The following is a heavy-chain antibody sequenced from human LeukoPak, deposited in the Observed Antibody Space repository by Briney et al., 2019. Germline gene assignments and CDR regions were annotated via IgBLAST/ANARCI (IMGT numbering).Heavy chain of an antibody. Sequence: PGGSLRLSCAASGFTFSNYAMTWVRQAPGKGLECVSVISGSGDATNYADSVKGRFTISRDNSKNTLYLQMNSLRAEDTAVYYCAKLAVVNGYWGQGTLVTVSS. CDR2: ISGSGDAT. CDR1: GFTFSNYA. J-gene: IGHJ4*02. CDR3: AKLAVVNGY. V-gene: IGHV3-23*01. D-gene: IGHD3-22*01.